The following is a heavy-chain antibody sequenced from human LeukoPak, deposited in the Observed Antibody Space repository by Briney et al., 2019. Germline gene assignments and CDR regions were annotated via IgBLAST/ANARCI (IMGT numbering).Heavy chain of an antibody. CDR1: GFTFSSYN. D-gene: IGHD1-7*01. CDR3: ARSSRELGGYAPWELMPPFDY. CDR2: ISTSSSYI. V-gene: IGHV3-21*01. Sequence: GGSLRISCAASGFTFSSYNMNWVRQAPGKGLECVSSISTSSSYIYYADSVKGRFTISRDNAKNSLYLQMNSLRAEDTAVYYCARSSRELGGYAPWELMPPFDYWGQGTLVTVSS. J-gene: IGHJ4*02.